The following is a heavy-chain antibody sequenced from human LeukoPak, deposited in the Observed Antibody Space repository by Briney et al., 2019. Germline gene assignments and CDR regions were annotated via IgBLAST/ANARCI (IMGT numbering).Heavy chain of an antibody. CDR1: GGSISSGDYY. Sequence: PSETLSLTCTVSGGSISSGDYYWSWLRQPPGTGREWIGYIYYSGSTYYNPSLKSRVTISVDTSKNQFSLKLSSVTAADTAVYYCARAPYDFWSGYRGRWFDPWGQGTLVTVSS. V-gene: IGHV4-30-4*08. D-gene: IGHD3-3*01. J-gene: IGHJ5*02. CDR2: IYYSGST. CDR3: ARAPYDFWSGYRGRWFDP.